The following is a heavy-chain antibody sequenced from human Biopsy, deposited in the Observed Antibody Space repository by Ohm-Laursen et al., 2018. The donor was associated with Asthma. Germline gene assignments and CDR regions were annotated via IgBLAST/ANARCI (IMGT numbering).Heavy chain of an antibody. D-gene: IGHD3-3*02. CDR2: IKHDGSEN. CDR1: GFTFGDYW. J-gene: IGHJ1*01. CDR3: ARTFHFWSPYRAEHYQL. V-gene: IGHV3-7*01. Sequence: SLRLSCAAPGFTFGDYWMSWVRQVPGRGLEWVANIKHDGSENNHVDSLKGRFTISRDNAKNSLYLQMNSLRAEDTAVYYCARTFHFWSPYRAEHYQLWGQGTLVTVSS.